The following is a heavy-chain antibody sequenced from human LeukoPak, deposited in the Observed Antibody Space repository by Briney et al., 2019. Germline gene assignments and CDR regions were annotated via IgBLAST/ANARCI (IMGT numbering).Heavy chain of an antibody. Sequence: GGSLRLSCAASGFTLSSYAMSWVRQAPGKGLEWVSAISGSGGSTYYADSVKGRFTISRDNSKNTLYLQMNSLRAEDTAVYYCAKIFSDFCDQPYYFDYWGQGTLVTVSS. CDR1: GFTLSSYA. D-gene: IGHD4-17*01. V-gene: IGHV3-23*01. CDR3: AKIFSDFCDQPYYFDY. CDR2: ISGSGGST. J-gene: IGHJ4*02.